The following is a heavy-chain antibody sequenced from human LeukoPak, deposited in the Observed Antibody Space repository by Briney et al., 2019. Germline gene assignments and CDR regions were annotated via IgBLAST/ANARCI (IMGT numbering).Heavy chain of an antibody. CDR3: ARGPYGGFDP. V-gene: IGHV4-34*01. CDR1: GGSFSGYY. Sequence: SETLSLTCAVYGGSFSGYYWSWIRQPPGKGLEWIGEINHSGSTNYNPSLKSRITISVDTSKNQLSLKLSSVTAADTAVYYCARGPYGGFDPWGQGTLVTVSS. CDR2: INHSGST. J-gene: IGHJ5*02. D-gene: IGHD4-17*01.